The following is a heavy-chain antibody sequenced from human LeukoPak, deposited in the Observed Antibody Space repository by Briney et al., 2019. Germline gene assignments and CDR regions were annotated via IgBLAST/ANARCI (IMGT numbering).Heavy chain of an antibody. Sequence: SETLSLTCTVSGGSISSSNYYWGRIRQPPGKGLERIGSIYYSGTTYYNSSLKSRVIISVDTSKNQFSLKLTSVTATDTAVYYCARHEAQDFDYWGQGTLVTVSS. CDR3: ARHEAQDFDY. J-gene: IGHJ4*02. V-gene: IGHV4-39*01. CDR1: GGSISSSNYY. CDR2: IYYSGTT.